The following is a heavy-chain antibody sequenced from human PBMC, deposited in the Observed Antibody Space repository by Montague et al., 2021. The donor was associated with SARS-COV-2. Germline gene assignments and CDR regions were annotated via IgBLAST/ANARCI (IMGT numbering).Heavy chain of an antibody. CDR3: ASSYYYGSGTYVYSYYMDV. CDR1: GGSVSSSPYY. V-gene: IGHV4-39*01. D-gene: IGHD3-10*01. J-gene: IGHJ6*03. CDR2: ISYSGRT. Sequence: ETLSLTCTVSGGSVSSSPYYWGWIRQPPGRGLEWVGSISYSGRTYFSPSLKSRLTISVDSSVNQFSLRLSSVTAADTAVYYCASSYYYGSGTYVYSYYMDVWGKGTTVTVSS.